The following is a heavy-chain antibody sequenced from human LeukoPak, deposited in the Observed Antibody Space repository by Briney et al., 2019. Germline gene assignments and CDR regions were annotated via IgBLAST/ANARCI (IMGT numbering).Heavy chain of an antibody. CDR3: ARGPPAKPGTGYYYGMDV. V-gene: IGHV4-34*01. J-gene: IGHJ6*02. CDR1: GGSFSGYY. D-gene: IGHD2-2*01. Sequence: SETLSLTCAVYGGSFSGYYWSWIRQPPGKGLEWIGEINHSGSTNYNPSLKSRVTISVDMCKNQFSLKLSSVTAADTAVYYCARGPPAKPGTGYYYGMDVWGQGTTVTVSS. CDR2: INHSGST.